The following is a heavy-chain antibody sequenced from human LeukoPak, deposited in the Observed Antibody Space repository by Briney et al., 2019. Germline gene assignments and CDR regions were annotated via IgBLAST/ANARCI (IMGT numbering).Heavy chain of an antibody. D-gene: IGHD3-10*01. CDR2: ISSSSSYI. V-gene: IGHV3-21*01. J-gene: IGHJ3*02. Sequence: GGSLRLSCAASGFTFSSYSMNWVRQAPGKGLEWVSSISSSSSYIYYADSVKGRFTISRDNAKNSLYLQMNSLRAEDTAVYYCARDGSGSEPNAFDIWGQGTMVTVSS. CDR1: GFTFSSYS. CDR3: ARDGSGSEPNAFDI.